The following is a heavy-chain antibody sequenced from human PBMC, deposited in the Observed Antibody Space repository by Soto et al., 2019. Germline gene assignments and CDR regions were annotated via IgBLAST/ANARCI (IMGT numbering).Heavy chain of an antibody. CDR1: GFSLSSYA. V-gene: IGHV3-64*01. J-gene: IGHJ3*01. Sequence: GGSLRLSCTVSGFSLSSYAMHWVRQAPGKGLEYVSAISSNGGSTYYANSVKGRFTISRDNTKNSLYLQMNSLRAEDTAVYYCARGDYHDTSGPFSDAFDVWGQGTMVTVSS. CDR2: ISSNGGST. CDR3: ARGDYHDTSGPFSDAFDV. D-gene: IGHD3-22*01.